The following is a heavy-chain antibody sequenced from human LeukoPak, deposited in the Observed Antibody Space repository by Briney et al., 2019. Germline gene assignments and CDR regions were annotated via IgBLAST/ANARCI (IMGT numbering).Heavy chain of an antibody. Sequence: ASVKVSCKASGYTFTGYYMHWVRQAPGQGLEWMGWINPNSGGTNYAQKFQGKVTMTRDTSISTAYMELSRLRSDDTAVYYCARLRAGKYCSSTSCYFTPLDYWGQGTLVTVSS. CDR3: ARLRAGKYCSSTSCYFTPLDY. CDR1: GYTFTGYY. J-gene: IGHJ4*02. CDR2: INPNSGGT. D-gene: IGHD2-2*01. V-gene: IGHV1-2*02.